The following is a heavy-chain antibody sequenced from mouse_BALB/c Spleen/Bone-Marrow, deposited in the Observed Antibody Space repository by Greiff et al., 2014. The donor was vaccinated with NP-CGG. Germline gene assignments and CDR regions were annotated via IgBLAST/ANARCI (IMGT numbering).Heavy chain of an antibody. CDR1: GFNIKDTY. CDR2: IDPANGNT. V-gene: IGHV14-3*02. Sequence: DVQLVESGAELVKPGASVKLSCTASGFNIKDTYMHWVKQRPEQGLEWIGRIDPANGNTKYDPKFQGKATITADTSSNTAYLQLSSLTSEDTAVYYCAIYYGNYCAMDYWGQGTSVTVSS. J-gene: IGHJ4*01. D-gene: IGHD2-1*01. CDR3: AIYYGNYCAMDY.